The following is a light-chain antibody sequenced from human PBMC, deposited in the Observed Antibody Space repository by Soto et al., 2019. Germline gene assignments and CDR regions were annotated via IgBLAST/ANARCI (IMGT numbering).Light chain of an antibody. CDR3: QQYNNWPPWT. V-gene: IGKV3-15*01. CDR2: GAS. CDR1: QSVSSN. J-gene: IGKJ1*01. Sequence: EIVLTQSPVTLSLSPWERATLSCRSSQSVSSNLAWYQHKPGQAPRLLIYGASTRATGIPARFSGSGFGTEFTLTISSLQSEDLAVYYCQQYNNWPPWTFGQGTKVDIK.